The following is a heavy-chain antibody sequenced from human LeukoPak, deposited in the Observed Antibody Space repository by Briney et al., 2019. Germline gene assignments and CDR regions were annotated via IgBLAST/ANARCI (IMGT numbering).Heavy chain of an antibody. CDR2: IIPIFGTA. Sequence: ASVKVSFKASGSTFSSYAISWVRQAPGQGLEWMGGIIPIFGTANYAQKFQGRVTITTDESTSTAYMELSSLRSEDTAVYYCARVLDPYNWFDPWGQGTLVTVSS. J-gene: IGHJ5*02. D-gene: IGHD3/OR15-3a*01. V-gene: IGHV1-69*05. CDR1: GSTFSSYA. CDR3: ARVLDPYNWFDP.